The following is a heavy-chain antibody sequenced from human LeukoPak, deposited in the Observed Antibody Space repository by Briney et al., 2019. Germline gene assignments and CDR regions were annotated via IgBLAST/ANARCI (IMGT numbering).Heavy chain of an antibody. CDR2: IKQDGSEK. J-gene: IGHJ4*02. CDR1: GFTFSSYW. CDR3: ARCTSSQGSYGDLDY. Sequence: GGSLRLSCAASGFTFSSYWMSWVRQAPGKWLEWVANIKQDGSEKYYVDSVKGRFTISRDNAKNSLYLQMNSLRAEDTAVYYCARCTSSQGSYGDLDYWGQGTLVTVSS. D-gene: IGHD4-17*01. V-gene: IGHV3-7*01.